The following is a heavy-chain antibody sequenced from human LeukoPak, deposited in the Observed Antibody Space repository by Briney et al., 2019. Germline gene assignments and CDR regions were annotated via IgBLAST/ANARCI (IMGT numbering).Heavy chain of an antibody. Sequence: GGSLRLSCAASGFTFSSYAMSWVRQAPGKGLEWVSAISGSGGSTYYADSVKGRFTISRDNSKNTLYLQMNSLRAEDTAVYYCAKARPLTYDILTGTQYYFDYWGQGTLVTVSS. CDR1: GFTFSSYA. CDR3: AKARPLTYDILTGTQYYFDY. D-gene: IGHD3-9*01. J-gene: IGHJ4*02. V-gene: IGHV3-23*01. CDR2: ISGSGGST.